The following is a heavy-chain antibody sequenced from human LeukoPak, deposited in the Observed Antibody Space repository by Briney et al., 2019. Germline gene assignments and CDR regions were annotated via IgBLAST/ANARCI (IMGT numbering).Heavy chain of an antibody. V-gene: IGHV4-39*07. D-gene: IGHD1-26*01. CDR1: GGSILSSSYY. J-gene: IGHJ6*03. Sequence: LETLSLTCTVSGGSILSSSYYWGWIRQPPGKGLEWIGSIYYGGSTDYNPSLKSRVIISVDTSKNQFSLKLSSVTAADTAVYYCARGGSDMDVWGKGTTVTVSS. CDR3: ARGGSDMDV. CDR2: IYYGGST.